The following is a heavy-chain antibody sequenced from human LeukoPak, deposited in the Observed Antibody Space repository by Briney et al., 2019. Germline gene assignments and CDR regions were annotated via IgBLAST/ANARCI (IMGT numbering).Heavy chain of an antibody. CDR2: ISYDGSNK. CDR1: GFTFSSYG. V-gene: IGHV3-30*03. CDR3: ARDKKAAADY. D-gene: IGHD6-13*01. J-gene: IGHJ4*02. Sequence: PGGSLRLSCAASGFTFSSYGMHWVRQAPGKGLEWVAVISYDGSNKYYADSVKGRFTISRDNSKNTLYLQMNSLRAEDTAVYYCARDKKAAADYWGQGTLVTVSS.